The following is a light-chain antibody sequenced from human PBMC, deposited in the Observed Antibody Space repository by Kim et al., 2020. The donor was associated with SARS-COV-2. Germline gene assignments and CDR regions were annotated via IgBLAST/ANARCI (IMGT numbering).Light chain of an antibody. Sequence: APGRTPSSTYGGNNIGSKSVLWHQEKPGQAPVLVIYYDSDRHSGIPERFSGCNSGNTATLTISRVEAGDEADYYCQVWDSSSDHWVLGGGTKLTVL. J-gene: IGLJ3*02. CDR3: QVWDSSSDHWV. V-gene: IGLV3-21*04. CDR1: NIGSKS. CDR2: YDS.